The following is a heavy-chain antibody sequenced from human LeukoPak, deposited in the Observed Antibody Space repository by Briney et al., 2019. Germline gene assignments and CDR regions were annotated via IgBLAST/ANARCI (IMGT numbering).Heavy chain of an antibody. CDR1: GGSISNSY. V-gene: IGHV4-4*07. D-gene: IGHD2-15*01. CDR3: ARSGGSYYYYYMDV. J-gene: IGHJ6*03. Sequence: SETLSLICNVSGGSISNSYWAWVRRPAGKGLEWIGRISTSRDTAYNPSLKSRVTISVDNSKNLLSLSLTSVTAADTAVYYCARSGGSYYYYYMDVWGNGVAVTVSS. CDR2: ISTSRDT.